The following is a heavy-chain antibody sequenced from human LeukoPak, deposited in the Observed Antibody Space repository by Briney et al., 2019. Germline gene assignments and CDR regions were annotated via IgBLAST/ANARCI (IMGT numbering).Heavy chain of an antibody. Sequence: GASVKVSCKASGYTFTGYYMHWVRQAPGQGLEWMGWINPNSGGTNYAQKFQGRVTMTRDTSISTAYMELSRLRSDDTAVYYCARRLGYCSSTSCHNWFDPWGQGTLVTVSS. CDR3: ARRLGYCSSTSCHNWFDP. CDR1: GYTFTGYY. V-gene: IGHV1-2*02. CDR2: INPNSGGT. J-gene: IGHJ5*02. D-gene: IGHD2-2*01.